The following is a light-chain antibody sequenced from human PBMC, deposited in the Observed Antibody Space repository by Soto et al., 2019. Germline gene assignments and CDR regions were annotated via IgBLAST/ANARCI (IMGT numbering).Light chain of an antibody. CDR2: DVS. Sequence: QSVLTQPRSVSGSPGQSVTISCTGTSSDVGAYNYVSWYQQHPGKAPKLMTYDVSKRPSGVPDRFSGSKSGNTASLTISGLQAEDEADYYGCSYADNYSYVFGTGTKVNVL. CDR3: CSYADNYSYV. V-gene: IGLV2-11*01. J-gene: IGLJ1*01. CDR1: SSDVGAYNY.